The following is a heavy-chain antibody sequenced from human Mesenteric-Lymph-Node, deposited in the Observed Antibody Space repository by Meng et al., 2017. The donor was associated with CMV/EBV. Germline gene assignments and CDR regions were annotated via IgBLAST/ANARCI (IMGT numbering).Heavy chain of an antibody. CDR1: GFTFSSYA. CDR3: ASGLLRGLFEY. J-gene: IGHJ4*02. CDR2: ISYDGSNK. D-gene: IGHD1-26*01. V-gene: IGHV3-30*04. Sequence: GESLKISCAASGFTFSSYAMHWVRQAPGKGLEWVAVISYDGSNKYYADSVKGRFTISRDHAKNSLFLQMNSLRAEDTAVYYCASGLLRGLFEYWGQGTLVTVSS.